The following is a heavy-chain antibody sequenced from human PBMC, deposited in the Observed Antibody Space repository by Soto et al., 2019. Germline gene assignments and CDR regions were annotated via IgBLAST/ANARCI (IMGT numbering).Heavy chain of an antibody. CDR3: ARGSYDYIWGSYREAFEI. CDR2: IYYSGST. Sequence: SETLSLTCTVSGGSISSYYWSWIRQPPGKGLEWIGYIYYSGSTNYNPSLKSRVTISVDTSKNQFSLKLSSVTAADTAVYYCARGSYDYIWGSYREAFEIWGQGTMVPVSS. CDR1: GGSISSYY. J-gene: IGHJ3*02. D-gene: IGHD3-16*02. V-gene: IGHV4-59*01.